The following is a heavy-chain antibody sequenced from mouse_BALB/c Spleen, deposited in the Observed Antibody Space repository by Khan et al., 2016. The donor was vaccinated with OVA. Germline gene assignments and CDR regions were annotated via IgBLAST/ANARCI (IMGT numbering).Heavy chain of an antibody. J-gene: IGHJ3*01. Sequence: VQLQQSGPELVKPGASVKISCTASGYTFTDYIMDWVKQSHGKSLEWIGYIFPNNGDTGYNQNFKTKVTLTVDTSSSTSSMELRSLTSEDSAVFYCLISGCGSFDYWGQGTLVTVS. CDR3: LISGCGSFDY. CDR1: GYTFTDYI. CDR2: IFPNNGDT. V-gene: IGHV1S29*02. D-gene: IGHD1-2*01.